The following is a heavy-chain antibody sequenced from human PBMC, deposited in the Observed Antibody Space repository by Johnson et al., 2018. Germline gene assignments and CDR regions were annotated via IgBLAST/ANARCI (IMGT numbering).Heavy chain of an antibody. CDR2: IWYDGSIK. CDR1: GFTFSSYG. Sequence: VQLLESGGGVVQPGRSLRLSCAASGFTFSSYGMHWVRQAPGKGLEWVAVIWYDGSIKYYADSVKGRFTTSRDNSKNPLYLQMNSLRAEDTAGYYCARPRYSRAAFDIWGQGTMVTVSS. CDR3: ARPRYSRAAFDI. D-gene: IGHD6-13*01. V-gene: IGHV3-33*01. J-gene: IGHJ3*02.